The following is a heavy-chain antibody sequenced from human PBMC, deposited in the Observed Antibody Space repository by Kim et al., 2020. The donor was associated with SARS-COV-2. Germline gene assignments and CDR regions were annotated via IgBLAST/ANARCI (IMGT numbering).Heavy chain of an antibody. V-gene: IGHV4-34*01. D-gene: IGHD2-2*01. Sequence: PSLKSRVTISVDTSKNQFSLKLSSVTAADTAVYYCARGCQGGYCSRSGDYWGQGTLVTVSS. J-gene: IGHJ4*02. CDR3: ARGCQGGYCSRSGDY.